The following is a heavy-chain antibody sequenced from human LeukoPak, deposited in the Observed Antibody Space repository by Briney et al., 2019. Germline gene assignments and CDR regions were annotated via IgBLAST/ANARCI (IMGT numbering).Heavy chain of an antibody. J-gene: IGHJ4*02. CDR1: GFTVSSNY. V-gene: IGHV3-66*01. Sequence: ESGGSLRLSCAASGFTVSSNYMTWVRQAPGKGLEWVSVIYSGGDTYYADSVKGRFTISRDNSKNTLYLQLNSLRAEDTAVYYCARRSGEGYFDCWGRGTLVAVSS. CDR3: ARRSGEGYFDC. CDR2: IYSGGDT. D-gene: IGHD1-26*01.